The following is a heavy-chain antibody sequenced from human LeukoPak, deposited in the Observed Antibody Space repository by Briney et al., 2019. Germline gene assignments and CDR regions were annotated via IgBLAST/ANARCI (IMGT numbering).Heavy chain of an antibody. V-gene: IGHV3-7*01. J-gene: IGHJ4*02. CDR3: ARDVGKSLDY. CDR1: GFTFRSYW. CDR2: IKEDESAK. Sequence: GGSLRLSCAASGFTFRSYWLAWVPQAPGKGLEWVANIKEDESAKHQADSVKGRFTISRDNAQNSVYLQMSSLRGEDTAVYYCARDVGKSLDYWGQGTLVTVSS.